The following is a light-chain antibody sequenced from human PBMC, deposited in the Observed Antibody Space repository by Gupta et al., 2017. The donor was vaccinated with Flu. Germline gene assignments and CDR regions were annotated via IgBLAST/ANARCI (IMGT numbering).Light chain of an antibody. V-gene: IGLV1-40*01. CDR2: VDS. Sequence: TISYNQRTSNIGVGNDFDWYPRPPETTPNLLIYVDSSRNSVVAARFSAAKYASTATFTTTGLQAEDAADYYCQSADAGRDDSVFGTGTKLAVL. J-gene: IGLJ1*01. CDR3: QSADAGRDDSV. CDR1: TSNIGVGND.